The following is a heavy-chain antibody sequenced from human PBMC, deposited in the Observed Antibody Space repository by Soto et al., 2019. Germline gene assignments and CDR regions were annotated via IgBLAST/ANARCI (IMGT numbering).Heavy chain of an antibody. J-gene: IGHJ4*02. V-gene: IGHV3-66*01. CDR3: VRAPRSSYHYFDY. CDR2: IYSAGSA. D-gene: IGHD6-13*01. CDR1: GFTVSSYY. Sequence: EVQLVESGGGLVQPGGSLRLSCAASGFTVSSYYMSWVRQAPGKGLEWVSVIYSAGSADFADSVKGRFTISRDNSKNTLYLQMSSLRAEDTAVYYCVRAPRSSYHYFDYWGQGTLVTVSS.